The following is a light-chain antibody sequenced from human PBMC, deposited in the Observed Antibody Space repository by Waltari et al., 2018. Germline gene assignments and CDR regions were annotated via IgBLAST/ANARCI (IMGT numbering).Light chain of an antibody. CDR2: GVS. CDR3: CSYSGDNICV. CDR1: SSDVGSYNL. J-gene: IGLJ3*02. Sequence: QSALTQPASVSGSPGQSITISCTGTSSDVGSYNLVSWYQQNQGRVPKLMIYGVSERPSGGSDRFSGSKSGNTASLTISGLQGEDEADYYCCSYSGDNICVFGDGTKLTVL. V-gene: IGLV2-23*02.